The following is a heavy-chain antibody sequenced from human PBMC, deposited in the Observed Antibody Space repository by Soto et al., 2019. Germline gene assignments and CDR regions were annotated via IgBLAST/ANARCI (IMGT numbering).Heavy chain of an antibody. CDR3: VKAVGVEVVDGAGIYYYSLDN. Sequence: EVHLLESGGGLVQPGGSLRLSCAASGLAFSSYAMSWVRQAPGKGLEWVSAISGFTGRTYYADSVKGRFTISRDNSKNTLYLQMNSLRAEDTAVYYCVKAVGVEVVDGAGIYYYSLDNWGQGAPVTVSS. CDR2: ISGFTGRT. D-gene: IGHD3-10*01. CDR1: GLAFSSYA. V-gene: IGHV3-23*01. J-gene: IGHJ4*02.